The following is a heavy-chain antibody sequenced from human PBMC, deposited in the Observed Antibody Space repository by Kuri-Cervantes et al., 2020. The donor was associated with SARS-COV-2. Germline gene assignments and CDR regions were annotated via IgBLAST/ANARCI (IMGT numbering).Heavy chain of an antibody. Sequence: GESLKISCAASGFTFSSYSMNWVRQAPGKGLEWVSSISSSSSYIYYADSVKGRFTISRDNAKNSLYLQMNSLRAEDTAVYYCARDTSHVGATWYFDLWGRGTLVTVSS. J-gene: IGHJ2*01. CDR3: ARDTSHVGATWYFDL. CDR2: ISSSSSYI. CDR1: GFTFSSYS. D-gene: IGHD1-26*01. V-gene: IGHV3-21*01.